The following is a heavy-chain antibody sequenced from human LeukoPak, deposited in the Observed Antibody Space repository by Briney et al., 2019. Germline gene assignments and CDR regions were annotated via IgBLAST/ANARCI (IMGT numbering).Heavy chain of an antibody. CDR2: INSLGSTI. CDR3: HAAVTTWGQFDY. CDR1: GFTFSNYE. D-gene: IGHD4-11*01. Sequence: PGGSLRLSCAASGFTFSNYEMNWVRQAPGKGLEWVSFINSLGSTIYYANSVKGRFTISRDNAKNSLYLQMNSLRAEDTAVYYCHAAVTTWGQFDYWGQGTLVTVSS. V-gene: IGHV3-48*03. J-gene: IGHJ4*02.